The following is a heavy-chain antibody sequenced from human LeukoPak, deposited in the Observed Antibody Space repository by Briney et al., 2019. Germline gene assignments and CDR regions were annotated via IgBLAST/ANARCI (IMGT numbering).Heavy chain of an antibody. D-gene: IGHD3-3*01. CDR2: ISSSSSYI. CDR3: ARDYPPITRFEVAMDV. CDR1: GFTFSSYS. Sequence: GGSLRLSCAASGFTFSSYSMNWVRQAPGKGLEWVSSISSSSSYIYYADSVKGRFTISRDNAKNSLYLRMNSLRAEDTAVYYCARDYPPITRFEVAMDVWGQGTTVTVSS. J-gene: IGHJ6*02. V-gene: IGHV3-21*01.